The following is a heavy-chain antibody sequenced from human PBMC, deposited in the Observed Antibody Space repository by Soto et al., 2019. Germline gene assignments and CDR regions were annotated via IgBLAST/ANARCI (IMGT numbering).Heavy chain of an antibody. CDR2: IYYSGST. Sequence: PSETLSLTCTVSGGSISSGGYYWSWIRQHPGKGLEWIGYIYYSGSTYYNPSLKSRVTISVDTSKNQFSLKLSSVTAADTAVYYCARDSGFWSGYYTGGGFVAYYGMDVWGQGXTVTVSS. CDR3: ARDSGFWSGYYTGGGFVAYYGMDV. J-gene: IGHJ6*02. D-gene: IGHD3-3*01. CDR1: GGSISSGGYY. V-gene: IGHV4-31*03.